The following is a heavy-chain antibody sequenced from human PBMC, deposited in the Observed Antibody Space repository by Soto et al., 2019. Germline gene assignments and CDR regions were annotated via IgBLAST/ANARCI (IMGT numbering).Heavy chain of an antibody. V-gene: IGHV1-69*06. CDR3: ARLGTDSSGYLSGIWFDP. Sequence: QVQLVQSGAEVKKPGSSVKVSCKASGGTFSSYAISWVRQAPGQGLEWMGGIIPIFGTANYAQKFQGRVTITADKFTSTAYMELSSLRSEDTAVYYCARLGTDSSGYLSGIWFDPWGQGTLVTVSS. CDR2: IIPIFGTA. J-gene: IGHJ5*02. D-gene: IGHD3-22*01. CDR1: GGTFSSYA.